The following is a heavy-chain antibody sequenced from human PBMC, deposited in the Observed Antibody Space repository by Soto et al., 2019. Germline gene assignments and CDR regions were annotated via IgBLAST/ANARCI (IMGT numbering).Heavy chain of an antibody. Sequence: QITLRESGPTLVKPTQTLTLTCTFSGFSLSTSGVAVGWIRQPPGKALEWLGIMYWDDDKRYIPSLKSRLTFTKDTSKNQLVLTMTNMDPGDTATYYCAHGRREVYFDYWGQGTLVTVSS. CDR2: MYWDDDK. V-gene: IGHV2-5*02. CDR3: AHGRREVYFDY. CDR1: GFSLSTSGVA. J-gene: IGHJ4*02. D-gene: IGHD1-26*01.